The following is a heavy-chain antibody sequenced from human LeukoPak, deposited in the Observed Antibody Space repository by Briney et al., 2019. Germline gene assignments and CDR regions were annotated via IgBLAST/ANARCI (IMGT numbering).Heavy chain of an antibody. J-gene: IGHJ3*02. CDR2: IYYSGST. CDR3: VRDRVWGAFGI. V-gene: IGHV4-59*01. D-gene: IGHD3-16*01. CDR1: GGSISSYS. Sequence: SETLSLTCTVSGGSISSYSWTWIRQPPGKGLEWIGSIYYSGSTNYNPSLKSRVTISVDTSKNQFSLKLSSVTAADTAVYYCVRDRVWGAFGIWGQGTMVTVPS.